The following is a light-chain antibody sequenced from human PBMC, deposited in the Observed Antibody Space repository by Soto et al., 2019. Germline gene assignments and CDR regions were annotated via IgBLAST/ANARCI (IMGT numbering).Light chain of an antibody. CDR2: GNS. J-gene: IGLJ1*01. Sequence: QSVLTQPPSVSGAPGQRVTISCTGSSSNIGAGYDVHWYQQLPGTAPKLPIYGNSNRPSGVPDRFSGSKSDTSASLAITGLQAEDEADYYCQSYDSSLSGYVFGTGTKLTVL. CDR3: QSYDSSLSGYV. V-gene: IGLV1-40*01. CDR1: SSNIGAGYD.